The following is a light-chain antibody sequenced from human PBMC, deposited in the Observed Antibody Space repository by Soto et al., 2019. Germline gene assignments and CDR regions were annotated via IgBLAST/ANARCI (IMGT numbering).Light chain of an antibody. CDR1: QGVSSN. Sequence: EIVMTHSPATLSVSPWYSATLYFSTSQGVSSNLAWYQHKPGQAPRLLIYGVSSRATGIPPRFSGSGSETEFTLTIGSLQSEDFAVYYCQQYNNWPPINFGQGTRLEIK. V-gene: IGKV3-15*01. CDR2: GVS. CDR3: QQYNNWPPIN. J-gene: IGKJ5*01.